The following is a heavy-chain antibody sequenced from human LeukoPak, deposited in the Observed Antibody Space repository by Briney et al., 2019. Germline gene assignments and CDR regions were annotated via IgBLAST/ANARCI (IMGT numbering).Heavy chain of an antibody. D-gene: IGHD1-26*01. V-gene: IGHV3-74*01. CDR3: ARGGGAPPPVH. CDR1: GFTFSSYW. Sequence: GGSLRLSCAASGFTFSSYWMHWVRQAPGKGLVWVSRINSDGSSTSYADSVKGRFPISRDNAKNTLYLQMNSLRAEDTAVYYCARGGGAPPPVHWGQGTLVTVSS. J-gene: IGHJ1*01. CDR2: INSDGSST.